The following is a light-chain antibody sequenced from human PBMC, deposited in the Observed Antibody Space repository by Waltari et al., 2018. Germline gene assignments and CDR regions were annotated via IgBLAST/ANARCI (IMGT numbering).Light chain of an antibody. J-gene: IGLJ3*02. CDR3: QAWDSSTLWV. CDR2: EDN. CDR1: NLGDKY. Sequence: SFELTQPPSLSVSPGQTAIFTCSGDNLGDKYPSWYQQRPGQSPVLVIYEDNKRPSVIPERSAGSNSGNTATLTTTGTQTTDEADYYCQAWDSSTLWVFGGGTKLTVL. V-gene: IGLV3-1*01.